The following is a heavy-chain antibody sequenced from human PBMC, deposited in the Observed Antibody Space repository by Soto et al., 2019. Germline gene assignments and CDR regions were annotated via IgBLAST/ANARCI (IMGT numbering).Heavy chain of an antibody. CDR3: ARGHDSSGYYYDTHFDY. Sequence: ASVKVSCKASGGTFSSYAISWVRQAPGQGLEWMGGIIPIFGTANYAQKFQGRVTITADESTSTAYMELSSLRSEDTAVYYCARGHDSSGYYYDTHFDYWGQGTLVTVSS. D-gene: IGHD3-22*01. CDR2: IIPIFGTA. V-gene: IGHV1-69*13. J-gene: IGHJ4*02. CDR1: GGTFSSYA.